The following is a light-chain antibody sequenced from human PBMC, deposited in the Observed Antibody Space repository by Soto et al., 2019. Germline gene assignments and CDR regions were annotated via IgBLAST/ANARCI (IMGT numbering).Light chain of an antibody. Sequence: DIQMTQSPSPLSASVGDRVSITCRACQNIINYLNWYQQKLGEAPKLLIYGASNLQSGVPSRFSGSGSGTDFTLIITSLQPEDFATYYCQQDYSLPPTFGQGTKVEVK. CDR1: QNIINY. J-gene: IGKJ1*01. CDR2: GAS. CDR3: QQDYSLPPT. V-gene: IGKV1-39*01.